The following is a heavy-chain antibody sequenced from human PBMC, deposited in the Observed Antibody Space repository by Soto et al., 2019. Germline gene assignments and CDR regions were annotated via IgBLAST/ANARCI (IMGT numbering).Heavy chain of an antibody. D-gene: IGHD5-12*01. CDR2: ISGSGGTI. J-gene: IGHJ3*02. CDR1: GFTFSSYA. Sequence: QSGGSLRLSCAASGFTFSSYAMSWVRQAPGKGLEWVSAISGSGGTIYYADSVKGRFTISRDNAKNSLYLQMNSLRDEDTAVYYCARDLGKRWLQPYDAFDIWGQGTMVTVSS. CDR3: ARDLGKRWLQPYDAFDI. V-gene: IGHV3-23*01.